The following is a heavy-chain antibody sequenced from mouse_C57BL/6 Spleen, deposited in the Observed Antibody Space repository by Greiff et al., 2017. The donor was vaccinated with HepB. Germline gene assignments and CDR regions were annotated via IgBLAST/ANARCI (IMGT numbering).Heavy chain of an antibody. CDR3: ARENYDYDVGAMDY. V-gene: IGHV1-63*01. CDR1: GYTFTNYW. D-gene: IGHD2-4*01. Sequence: VKLMESGAELVRPGTSVKMSCKASGYTFTNYWIGWAKQRPGHGLEWIGDIYPGGGYTNYNEKFKGKATLTADKSSSTAYMQFSSLTSEDSAIYYCARENYDYDVGAMDYWGQGTSVTVSS. J-gene: IGHJ4*01. CDR2: IYPGGGYT.